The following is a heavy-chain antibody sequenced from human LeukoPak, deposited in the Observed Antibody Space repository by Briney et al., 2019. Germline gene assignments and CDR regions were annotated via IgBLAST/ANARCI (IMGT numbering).Heavy chain of an antibody. V-gene: IGHV1-2*02. CDR1: GYTFTGYY. Sequence: GASVKVSCKASGYTFTGYYMHWVRQAPGQGLEWMGWSNPNSGGTNYAQKFQGRVTMTRDTSISTAYMELSRLRSDDTAVYYCARPRDVAGDYVYYFDYWGQGTLVTVSS. CDR2: SNPNSGGT. CDR3: ARPRDVAGDYVYYFDY. D-gene: IGHD6-19*01. J-gene: IGHJ4*02.